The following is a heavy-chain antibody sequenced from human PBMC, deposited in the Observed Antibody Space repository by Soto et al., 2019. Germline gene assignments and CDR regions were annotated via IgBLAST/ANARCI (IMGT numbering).Heavy chain of an antibody. D-gene: IGHD3-10*01. J-gene: IGHJ4*02. V-gene: IGHV1-18*01. CDR1: CETFASFG. Sequence: SVEVSFKASCETFASFGFSWVRQAPGQGLEWLGWISAYNGNTHYAQKVRDRVTLTTDTSTNTAYMELRSLTSDDTAVYYCARDQESITDRILQYWGQGTRVTVSS. CDR3: ARDQESITDRILQY. CDR2: ISAYNGNT.